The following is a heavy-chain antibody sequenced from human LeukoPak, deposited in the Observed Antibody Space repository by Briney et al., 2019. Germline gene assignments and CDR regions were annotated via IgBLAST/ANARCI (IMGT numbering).Heavy chain of an antibody. D-gene: IGHD5-24*01. Sequence: SETLSLTCTVSGGSISSSSYYWGWIRQPPGKGLEWIGSIYYSGSTYYNPSLKSRVTISVDTSKNQFSLKLSSVTAADTAVNYCASEMATMYYFDYWGQGTLVTVSS. CDR2: IYYSGST. J-gene: IGHJ4*02. CDR1: GGSISSSSYY. V-gene: IGHV4-39*01. CDR3: ASEMATMYYFDY.